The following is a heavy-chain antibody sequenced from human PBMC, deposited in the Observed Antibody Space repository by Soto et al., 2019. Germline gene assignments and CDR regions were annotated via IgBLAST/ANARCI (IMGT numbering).Heavy chain of an antibody. Sequence: QVQLVESGGGVVQPGRSLRLSCAASGFTFSNYGMHWVRQAPGKGLEWVAVIRYDGSNKYYADSVKDRFTISRDNSKNTLYLQMNSLRAEDTAVYYCARDLADSSGWRYYYYGMDVWGQGTTVTVSS. V-gene: IGHV3-33*01. D-gene: IGHD6-19*01. CDR2: IRYDGSNK. CDR1: GFTFSNYG. J-gene: IGHJ6*02. CDR3: ARDLADSSGWRYYYYGMDV.